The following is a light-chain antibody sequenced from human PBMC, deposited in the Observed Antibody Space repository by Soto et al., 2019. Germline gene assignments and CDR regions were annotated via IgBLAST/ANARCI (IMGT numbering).Light chain of an antibody. CDR1: QSISSW. CDR2: KAS. J-gene: IGKJ1*01. CDR3: QQYNSYSWT. V-gene: IGKV1-5*03. Sequence: DIQMTQSPSTLSASVGDRVTITCRASQSISSWLAWYQQKPGKAPKLLIYKASSLESGVPLRFSGSGSGTELTLTISRLQPDDFATYYCQQYNSYSWTFGQGTKVEIK.